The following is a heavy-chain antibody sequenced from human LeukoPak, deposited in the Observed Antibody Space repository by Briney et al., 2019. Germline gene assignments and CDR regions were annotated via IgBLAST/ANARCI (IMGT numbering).Heavy chain of an antibody. V-gene: IGHV4-30-2*01. CDR3: ARSVGASAFDI. Sequence: SETLSLTCTVSGGSISSGGYYWSWIRQPPGKGLEWIGYIYHSGSTYYNPSLKSRVTISVDRSKNQFSLKLSSVTAADTAVYYCARSVGASAFDIWGQGTMVTVSS. CDR2: IYHSGST. J-gene: IGHJ3*02. D-gene: IGHD1-26*01. CDR1: GGSISSGGYY.